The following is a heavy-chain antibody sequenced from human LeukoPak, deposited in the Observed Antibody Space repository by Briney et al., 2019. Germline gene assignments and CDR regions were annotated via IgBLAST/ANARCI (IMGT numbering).Heavy chain of an antibody. CDR3: ARRADYGDYFES. CDR1: GFIFSRYG. Sequence: GGSMSLSCEASGFIFSRYGMHWVRQAPGKGLERVAVIWDDGSNKFYGDSVKGRFTVSRDNSKNMLYLQLNGRSAEDTAVYYCARRADYGDYFESWGQGTLVSVSS. J-gene: IGHJ4*02. V-gene: IGHV3-33*01. CDR2: IWDDGSNK. D-gene: IGHD4-17*01.